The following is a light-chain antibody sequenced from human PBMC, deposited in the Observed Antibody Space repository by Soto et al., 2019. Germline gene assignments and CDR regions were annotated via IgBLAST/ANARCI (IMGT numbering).Light chain of an antibody. J-gene: IGKJ1*01. Sequence: EIVLTQSPGTLSLSPGERGTLSCRASQSVSSSYLAWYQQKPGQAPRLLIYGASSRASGNPDRFSVSGSGTDFTLTRSRLEPEDCAVYYCQQYGSSPWSFGQGTKVEIK. V-gene: IGKV3-20*01. CDR3: QQYGSSPWS. CDR1: QSVSSSY. CDR2: GAS.